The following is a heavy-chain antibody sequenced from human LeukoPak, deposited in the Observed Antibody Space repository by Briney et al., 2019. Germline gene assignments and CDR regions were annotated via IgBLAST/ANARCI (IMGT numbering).Heavy chain of an antibody. D-gene: IGHD1-1*01. CDR2: INAGNGNT. Sequence: ASVKVSCKASGFTFTSYAMHWVRQAPGQRLDWMGWINAGNGNTRYSQKFQGRDTITRDTSASTAYMELSSLRSEDTAVYYCARGGTSTPPAVDYWGQGSLVTVSS. J-gene: IGHJ4*02. CDR3: ARGGTSTPPAVDY. V-gene: IGHV1-3*01. CDR1: GFTFTSYA.